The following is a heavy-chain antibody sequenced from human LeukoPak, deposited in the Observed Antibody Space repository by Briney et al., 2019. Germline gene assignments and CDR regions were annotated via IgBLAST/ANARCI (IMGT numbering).Heavy chain of an antibody. Sequence: GGSLRLSCAASGFTFSDYWMNWVRQAPGKGLEWVANIDQDGSSEYYVGSVQGRFTISRDNAKNSLYLQMNSLRAEDTAVYYCARGDWAPLDYWGQGSLLTVSS. J-gene: IGHJ4*02. D-gene: IGHD2-21*02. V-gene: IGHV3-7*01. CDR3: ARGDWAPLDY. CDR2: IDQDGSSE. CDR1: GFTFSDYW.